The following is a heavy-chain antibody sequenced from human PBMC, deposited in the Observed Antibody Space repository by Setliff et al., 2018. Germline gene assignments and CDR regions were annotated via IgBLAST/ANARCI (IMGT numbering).Heavy chain of an antibody. CDR1: GYIFTRYG. CDR3: ARDAHDYDSSENPIVDY. J-gene: IGHJ4*02. CDR2: INTNNGDK. D-gene: IGHD3-22*01. V-gene: IGHV1-18*01. Sequence: ASVKVSCKASGYIFTRYGISWVRQAPGQGLEWMAYINTNNGDKYYAQNVQGRVTMTTDTSTSTAYMELRNLRSDDTAFYYCARDAHDYDSSENPIVDYWGQGTLVTVSS.